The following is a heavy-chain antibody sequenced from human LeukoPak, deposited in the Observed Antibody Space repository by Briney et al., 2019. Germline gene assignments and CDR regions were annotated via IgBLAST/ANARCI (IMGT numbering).Heavy chain of an antibody. CDR1: GGSISSGDYY. CDR3: ARARDCSGGSCYQFNWFDP. J-gene: IGHJ5*02. Sequence: ASETLSLTCTVSGGSISSGDYYWSWIRQHPGKGLEWIGYIYYSGNTYYNPSLKSRPTMSVDTSKNQFSLELSSVTAADTAVYYCARARDCSGGSCYQFNWFDPWGQGTLVTVSS. CDR2: IYYSGNT. V-gene: IGHV4-30-4*01. D-gene: IGHD2-15*01.